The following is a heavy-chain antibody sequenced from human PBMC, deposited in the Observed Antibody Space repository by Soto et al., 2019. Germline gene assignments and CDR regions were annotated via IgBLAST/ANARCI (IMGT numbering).Heavy chain of an antibody. D-gene: IGHD3-10*01. CDR3: AKDAGLLWFGEPAFPNWFDP. J-gene: IGHJ5*02. CDR2: ISGSGGST. CDR1: GFTFSSYA. V-gene: IGHV3-23*01. Sequence: GGSLRLSCAASGFTFSSYAMSWVRQAPGKGLEWVSAISGSGGSTYYADSVKGRFTISRDNSKNTLYLQMNSLRAEDTAVYYCAKDAGLLWFGEPAFPNWFDPWGQGTLVTVSS.